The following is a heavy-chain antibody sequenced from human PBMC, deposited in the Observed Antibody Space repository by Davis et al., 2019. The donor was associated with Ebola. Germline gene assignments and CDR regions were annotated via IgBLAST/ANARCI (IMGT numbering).Heavy chain of an antibody. J-gene: IGHJ4*02. D-gene: IGHD5-12*01. Sequence: ASVKVSCKASGYTFTSYYMHWVRQAPGQGLEWMGIINPSGGSTSYAQKFQGRVTMTRDTSTSTVYMELSSLRSEDTAVYYCARAIWGSGYDYGIDYWGQGTLVTVSS. V-gene: IGHV1-46*01. CDR2: INPSGGST. CDR3: ARAIWGSGYDYGIDY. CDR1: GYTFTSYY.